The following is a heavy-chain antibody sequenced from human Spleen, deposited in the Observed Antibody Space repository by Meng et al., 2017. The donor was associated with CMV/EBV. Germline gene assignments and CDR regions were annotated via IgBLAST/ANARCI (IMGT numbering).Heavy chain of an antibody. CDR3: ARALYCSSISCYKGGFDY. J-gene: IGHJ4*02. V-gene: IGHV3-48*03. D-gene: IGHD2-2*02. CDR1: GFTFSSYE. CDR2: ISSSGSTI. Sequence: GGSLRLSCAASGFTFSSYEMNWVRQAPGKGLEWVSYISSSGSTIYYADSVKGRFTISRDNAKNSLYLQMNSLRAEDTAVYYCARALYCSSISCYKGGFDYWGQGTLVTVSS.